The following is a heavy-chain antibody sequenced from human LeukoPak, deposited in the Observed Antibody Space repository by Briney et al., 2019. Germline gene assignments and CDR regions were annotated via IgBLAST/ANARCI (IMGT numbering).Heavy chain of an antibody. CDR2: INPNSGGT. D-gene: IGHD3-10*01. V-gene: IGHV1-2*06. J-gene: IGHJ6*02. CDR1: GYTFTGYY. Sequence: ASVKVSCKASGYTFTGYYMHWVRQAPGQGLEWMGRINPNSGGTNYAQKFQGRVTMTRDTSISTAYMELSRLRSDDTAVYYCARVGLSYYGMDVWGQGTTVTVSS. CDR3: ARVGLSYYGMDV.